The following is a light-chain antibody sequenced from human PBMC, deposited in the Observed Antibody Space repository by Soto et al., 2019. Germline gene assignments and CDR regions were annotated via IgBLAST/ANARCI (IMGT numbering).Light chain of an antibody. CDR1: QSIRSY. J-gene: IGKJ1*01. CDR2: AAS. CDR3: QQTYSNLWT. Sequence: DIEMTQSPASLSAAVGDRVTISCRASQSIRSYLNWYQQKSGTAPKLLIYAASTLHTGVPSRFSGTGAGTDFTLTINNLQREDFADYFCQQTYSNLWTFGQGTKVDIK. V-gene: IGKV1-39*01.